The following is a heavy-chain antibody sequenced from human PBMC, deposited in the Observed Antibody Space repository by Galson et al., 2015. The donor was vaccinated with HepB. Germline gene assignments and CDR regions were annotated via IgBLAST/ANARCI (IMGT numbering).Heavy chain of an antibody. CDR1: GFTFSSYS. D-gene: IGHD6-19*01. CDR3: ASGIAVEY. CDR2: ISSSSSYI. Sequence: SLRLSCAASGFTFSSYSMNWVRQAPGKGLEWVSSISSSSSYIYYADSVKGRFTISRDNAKNSLHLQMNSLRAEDTAVYYCASGIAVEYWGQGTLVTVSS. V-gene: IGHV3-21*01. J-gene: IGHJ4*02.